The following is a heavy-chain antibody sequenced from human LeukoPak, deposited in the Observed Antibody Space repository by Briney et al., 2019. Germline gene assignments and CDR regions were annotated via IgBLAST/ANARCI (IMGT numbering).Heavy chain of an antibody. CDR3: ARQDYTTGWYFLDQ. J-gene: IGHJ4*02. D-gene: IGHD6-19*01. CDR2: IYSSGST. V-gene: IGHV4-59*01. Sequence: PSGTLSLTCTVSGGSISRYHWSWVRQPPGKGLEWIGYIYSSGSTNYNPSLKSRVTISLDTSKNQFSLRLSSVTAADTAMYYCARQDYTTGWYFLDQWGQGTLVTVSS. CDR1: GGSISRYH.